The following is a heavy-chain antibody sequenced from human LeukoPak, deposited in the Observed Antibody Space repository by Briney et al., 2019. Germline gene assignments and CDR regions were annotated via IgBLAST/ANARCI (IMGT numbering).Heavy chain of an antibody. CDR2: IYYSGST. V-gene: IGHV4-59*11. CDR1: GGSISSHY. Sequence: SETLSLTCTVSGGSISSHYWSWIRQPPGKGLEWIGYIYYSGSTNYNPSLKSRVTISVDTSKNQFSLKLSSVTAADTAMYYCAVDTAKSYYYYMDVWGKGTTVTVSS. D-gene: IGHD5-18*01. CDR3: AVDTAKSYYYYMDV. J-gene: IGHJ6*03.